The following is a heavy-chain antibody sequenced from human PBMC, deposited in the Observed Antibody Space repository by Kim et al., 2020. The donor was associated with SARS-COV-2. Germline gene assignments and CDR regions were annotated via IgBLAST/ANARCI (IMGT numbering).Heavy chain of an antibody. V-gene: IGHV3-15*01. CDR3: ATTGGRL. CDR1: AFTLSNAW. J-gene: IGHJ4*02. CDR2: INTKADGGTT. Sequence: GGSLRLSCEASAFTLSNAWVGWVRQAPGKGLEWVGRINTKADGGTTDYTAPVKGRFIISRDDLKNTLYLQMNGLKTEDTAVYYCATTGGRLWGQGTLVTVSS.